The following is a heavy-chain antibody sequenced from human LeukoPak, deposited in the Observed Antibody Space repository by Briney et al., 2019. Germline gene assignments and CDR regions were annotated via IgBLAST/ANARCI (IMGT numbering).Heavy chain of an antibody. V-gene: IGHV4-30-4*08. CDR3: ARDRSSPNLRWSYYFDY. J-gene: IGHJ4*02. CDR1: GGSISSGDYY. Sequence: SSETLSLTCTVSGGSISSGDYYWSWIRQPPGKGLEWIGYIYYSGSTYYNPSLKSRFTISVDTSKNQFSLKLSSVTAADTAVYYCARDRSSPNLRWSYYFDYWGQGTLVTVSS. CDR2: IYYSGST. D-gene: IGHD2-15*01.